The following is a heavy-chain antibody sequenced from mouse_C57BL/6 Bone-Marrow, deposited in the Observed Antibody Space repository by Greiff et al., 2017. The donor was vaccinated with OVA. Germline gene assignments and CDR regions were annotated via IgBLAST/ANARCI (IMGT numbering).Heavy chain of an antibody. CDR2: IDPENGDT. J-gene: IGHJ3*01. Sequence: VHVKQSGAELVRPGASVKLSCTASGFNIKDDYMHWVKQRPEQGLEWIGWIDPENGDTEYASKFQGKATITADTSSNTAYLQLSSLTSEDTAVYYCTLYYYGSSWFAYWGQGTLVTVSA. V-gene: IGHV14-4*01. CDR3: TLYYYGSSWFAY. CDR1: GFNIKDDY. D-gene: IGHD1-1*01.